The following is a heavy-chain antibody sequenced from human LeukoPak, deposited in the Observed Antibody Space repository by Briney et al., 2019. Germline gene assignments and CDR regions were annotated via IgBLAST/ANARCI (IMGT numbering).Heavy chain of an antibody. Sequence: GASVKVSCKASGGTFSSYAISWVRQAPGQGLEWMAWISPYNGNTNYALKFQGRVTLTTDTSTSTGYMELRSLRSDDTAVYFCARDIFVSSGYVSDYWAQGTLVTVSS. CDR3: ARDIFVSSGYVSDY. J-gene: IGHJ4*02. V-gene: IGHV1-18*01. CDR1: GGTFSSYA. D-gene: IGHD3-3*01. CDR2: ISPYNGNT.